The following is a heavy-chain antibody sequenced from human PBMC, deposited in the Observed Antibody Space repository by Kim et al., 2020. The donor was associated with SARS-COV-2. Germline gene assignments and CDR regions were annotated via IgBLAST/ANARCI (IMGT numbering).Heavy chain of an antibody. CDR1: GGTFSSYA. V-gene: IGHV1-69*04. J-gene: IGHJ6*02. CDR2: IIPILGIA. Sequence: SVKVSCKASGGTFSSYAISWVRQAPGQGLEWMGRIIPILGIANYAQKFQGRVTITADKSTSTAYMELSSLRSEDTAVYYCATPSPLLWFGEHYGMDVRG. CDR3: ATPSPLLWFGEHYGMDV. D-gene: IGHD3-10*01.